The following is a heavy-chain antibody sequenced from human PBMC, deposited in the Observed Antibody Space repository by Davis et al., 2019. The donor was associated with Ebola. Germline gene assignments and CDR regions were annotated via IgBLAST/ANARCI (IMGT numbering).Heavy chain of an antibody. J-gene: IGHJ6*02. Sequence: GESLKISCAASGFTFSNYAMSWVRQAPGKGLEWVSGISGSGATTYYADSVKGRFTISRDNSKNTLYLQMNSLRAEDTAVYYCARDWGVLYGMDVWGQGTTVTVSS. CDR1: GFTFSNYA. D-gene: IGHD3-10*01. CDR3: ARDWGVLYGMDV. CDR2: ISGSGATT. V-gene: IGHV3-23*01.